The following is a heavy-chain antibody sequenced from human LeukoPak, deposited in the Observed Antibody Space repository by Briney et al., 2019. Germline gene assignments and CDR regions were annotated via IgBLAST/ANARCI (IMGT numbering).Heavy chain of an antibody. Sequence: PGGSLRLSCAASGFTFSSYGMHWVRQAPGKGLEWVAVIWYDGSNKYYADSVKGRFTISRDNSKNTLYLQMNSLRAEDTAVYYCARDRVNYYDSSGYQYYFDYWGQGTLVTVSS. CDR2: IWYDGSNK. D-gene: IGHD3-22*01. J-gene: IGHJ4*02. CDR3: ARDRVNYYDSSGYQYYFDY. CDR1: GFTFSSYG. V-gene: IGHV3-33*01.